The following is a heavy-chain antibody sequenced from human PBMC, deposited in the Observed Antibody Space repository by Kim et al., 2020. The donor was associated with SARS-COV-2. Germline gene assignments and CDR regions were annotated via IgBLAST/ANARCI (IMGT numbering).Heavy chain of an antibody. CDR1: GFTFSSYA. J-gene: IGHJ3*02. Sequence: GGSLRLSCAASGFTFSSYAMHWVRQAPGKGLEWVAVISYDGSNKYYADSVKGRFTISRDNSKNTLYLQMNSLRAEDTAVYYCARETPRPPGAFDIWGQGT. V-gene: IGHV3-30*04. CDR3: ARETPRPPGAFDI. CDR2: ISYDGSNK.